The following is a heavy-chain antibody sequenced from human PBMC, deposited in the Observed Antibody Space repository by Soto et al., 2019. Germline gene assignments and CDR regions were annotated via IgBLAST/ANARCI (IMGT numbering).Heavy chain of an antibody. D-gene: IGHD3-22*01. CDR2: ISGSGDST. J-gene: IGHJ4*02. CDR3: ATRNYYDSSGYYYWYYFDF. Sequence: EVQLLESGGGFVQPGGSLRLSCAASGITFSNYAMRWVRQAPGKGLEWVSVISGSGDSTYYAESVKGRFSISRDNSKNTLHLQMNSLGAEDTAVYYCATRNYYDSSGYYYWYYFDFWGQGTLVTVSS. CDR1: GITFSNYA. V-gene: IGHV3-23*01.